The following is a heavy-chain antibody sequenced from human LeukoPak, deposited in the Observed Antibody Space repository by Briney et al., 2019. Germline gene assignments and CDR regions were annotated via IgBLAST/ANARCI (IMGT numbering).Heavy chain of an antibody. D-gene: IGHD2-2*02. CDR2: IKQDGSEK. CDR3: ARDVMEGAAISGDYYYYYYMDV. Sequence: GGSLRLSCAASGFTFSTYWMSWVRQAPGPGLKWVANIKQDGSEKYYVHSVKGRFTISRDNAKNSLYLQMNSLRAEDTAVYYCARDVMEGAAISGDYYYYYYMDVWGKGTTVTVSS. J-gene: IGHJ6*03. V-gene: IGHV3-7*01. CDR1: GFTFSTYW.